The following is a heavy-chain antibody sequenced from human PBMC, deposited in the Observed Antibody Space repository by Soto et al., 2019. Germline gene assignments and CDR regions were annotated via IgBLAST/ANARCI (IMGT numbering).Heavy chain of an antibody. J-gene: IGHJ3*02. CDR3: ATDSYYDILTGYRAPHDAFDI. Sequence: ASVKVSCKVSGYTLTVLSMHWVRQAPGKGLEWMGGFDPEDGETIYAQKFQGRVTMTEDTSTDTAYMELSSLRSEDTAVYYCATDSYYDILTGYRAPHDAFDIWGQGTMVTVSS. CDR1: GYTLTVLS. V-gene: IGHV1-24*01. D-gene: IGHD3-9*01. CDR2: FDPEDGET.